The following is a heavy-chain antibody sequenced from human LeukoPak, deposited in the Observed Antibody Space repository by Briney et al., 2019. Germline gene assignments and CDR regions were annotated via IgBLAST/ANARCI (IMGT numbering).Heavy chain of an antibody. CDR3: ARGRLWGSGWFDP. J-gene: IGHJ5*02. V-gene: IGHV4-34*01. CDR2: INHSGST. Sequence: SETLSLTCPVYGGSFSGYYWSWIRQPPGKGLEWIGEINHSGSTNYNPSLKSRVTISVDTSKNQFSLKLSSVTAADTAVYYCARGRLWGSGWFDPWGQGTLVTVSS. D-gene: IGHD5-18*01. CDR1: GGSFSGYY.